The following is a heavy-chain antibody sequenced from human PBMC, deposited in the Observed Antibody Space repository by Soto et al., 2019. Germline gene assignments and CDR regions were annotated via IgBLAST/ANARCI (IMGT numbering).Heavy chain of an antibody. J-gene: IGHJ6*02. V-gene: IGHV4-59*01. CDR1: GGSISRYY. CDR3: ARDLWGYCGTDCYPLDV. CDR2: LYNAGST. D-gene: IGHD2-21*02. Sequence: QVRLQESGPGQVKPSETLSLTCTVSGGSISRYYWSWIRQPPGKGLEWIGYLYNAGSTIYNPSLKSRVTISVDMSQNQFSLNLNYVTAADTAVYYCARDLWGYCGTDCYPLDVWGQGTTVTVSS.